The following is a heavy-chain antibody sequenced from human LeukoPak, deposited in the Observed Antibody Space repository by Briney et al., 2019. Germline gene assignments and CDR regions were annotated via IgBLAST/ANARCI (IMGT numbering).Heavy chain of an antibody. Sequence: ASVKVSCKASGYTFTSYGISWVRQAPGQGLEWMGWISAYNGNTNYAQKLQGRVTMTTDTSTSTAYMELRSLRSDDTAVYYCARGTKRPAARSNQKYYFDYWGQGTLVTVSS. CDR2: ISAYNGNT. CDR1: GYTFTSYG. CDR3: ARGTKRPAARSNQKYYFDY. J-gene: IGHJ4*02. V-gene: IGHV1-18*01. D-gene: IGHD2-2*01.